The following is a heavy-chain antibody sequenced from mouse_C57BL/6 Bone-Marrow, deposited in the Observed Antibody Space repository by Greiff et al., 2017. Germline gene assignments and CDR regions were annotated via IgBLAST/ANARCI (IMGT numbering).Heavy chain of an antibody. V-gene: IGHV1-19*01. Sequence: VQLQQSGPVLVKPGASVKMSCKASGYTFTDYYMHWVKQSHGKSLEWIGVINPYNGGTSYNQKFKGKATLTVDKSSSTAYMELNSLTSEDSAVYYCARDYYGSSDYWGQGTTLTVSS. D-gene: IGHD1-1*01. J-gene: IGHJ2*01. CDR1: GYTFTDYY. CDR2: INPYNGGT. CDR3: ARDYYGSSDY.